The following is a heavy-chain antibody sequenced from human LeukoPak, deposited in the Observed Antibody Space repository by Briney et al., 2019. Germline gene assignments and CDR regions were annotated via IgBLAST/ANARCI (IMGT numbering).Heavy chain of an antibody. CDR2: IYYSGST. J-gene: IGHJ4*02. Sequence: SETLSLTCTVSGDSISSYFWTWIRQPPGKGLEWIGYIYYSGSTNYNPSLKSRVTISVDTSKNQFSLRLSSVTAADTAVYYCARVTGYVMEDYFDYWGQGTLVTVSS. V-gene: IGHV4-59*01. CDR3: ARVTGYVMEDYFDY. CDR1: GDSISSYF. D-gene: IGHD6-13*01.